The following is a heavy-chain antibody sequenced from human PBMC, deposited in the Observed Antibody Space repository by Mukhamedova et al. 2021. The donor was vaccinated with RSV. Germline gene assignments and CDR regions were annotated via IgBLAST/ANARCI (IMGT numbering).Heavy chain of an antibody. J-gene: IGHJ4*02. Sequence: WVRQAPGKGLEWVAGIYSDGSGATYADSVEGRFTISRDNPQNTLYLQMNNLRVEDMAMYYCAKDHIHGDGRFCFDHWGQGTLVSVAS. V-gene: IGHV3-23*03. CDR3: AKDHIHGDGRFCFDH. D-gene: IGHD3-3*01. CDR2: IYSDGSGA.